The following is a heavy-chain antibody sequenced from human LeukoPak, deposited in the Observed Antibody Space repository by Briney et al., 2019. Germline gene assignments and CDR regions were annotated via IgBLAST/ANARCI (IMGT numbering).Heavy chain of an antibody. J-gene: IGHJ4*02. D-gene: IGHD7-27*01. CDR2: TRYRSTWNT. Sequence: SQTLSLTCAISGDSVSSKGVSWNWVRQSPSRGLEYLGRTRYRSTWNTFYSLSVQGRITINADTSRNQVSLRLNSVTPEDTALYYCVRDFNWAFDYWGQGTLVTVSS. CDR3: VRDFNWAFDY. V-gene: IGHV6-1*01. CDR1: GDSVSSKGVS.